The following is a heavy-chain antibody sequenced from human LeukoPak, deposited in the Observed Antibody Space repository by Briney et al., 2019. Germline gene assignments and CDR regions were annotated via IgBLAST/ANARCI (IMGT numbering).Heavy chain of an antibody. CDR1: GGSFSGYY. CDR2: INHSGST. J-gene: IGHJ4*02. CDR3: AAVRIAVAGTPQFDY. D-gene: IGHD6-19*01. V-gene: IGHV4-34*01. Sequence: SETLSLTCAVYGGSFSGYYWSWIRQPPGKGLEWIGEINHSGSTNYNPSLKSRVTISVDTSKNQFSLKLSSVTAADTAVYYCAAVRIAVAGTPQFDYWGQGTLVTVSS.